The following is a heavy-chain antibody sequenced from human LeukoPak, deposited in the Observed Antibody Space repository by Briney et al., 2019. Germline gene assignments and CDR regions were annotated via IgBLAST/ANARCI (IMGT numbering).Heavy chain of an antibody. CDR1: GFTFSSYW. CDR3: ARDVLAGTFDY. D-gene: IGHD6-19*01. J-gene: IGHJ4*02. V-gene: IGHV3-7*01. CDR2: INQGGTEK. Sequence: TGGSLRLSCAASGFTFSSYWMNWVRQAPGKGLEWVANINQGGTEKYYVDSVRGRFTISRENAKNSLYLQMNSLRAEDTAVYYCARDVLAGTFDYWGQGTLVTVSS.